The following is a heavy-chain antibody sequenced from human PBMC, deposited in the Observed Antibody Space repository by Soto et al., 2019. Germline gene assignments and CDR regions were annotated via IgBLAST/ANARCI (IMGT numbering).Heavy chain of an antibody. Sequence: PGGSLRLSCAASGLTFSSYGMHWVRQAPGKGLEWVAVISYDGSNKYYADSVKGRFTISRDNSKNTLYLQMNSLRAEDTAVYYCAKGGSSSWYYFDYWGQGTLVTVSS. CDR1: GLTFSSYG. J-gene: IGHJ4*02. D-gene: IGHD6-13*01. V-gene: IGHV3-30*18. CDR3: AKGGSSSWYYFDY. CDR2: ISYDGSNK.